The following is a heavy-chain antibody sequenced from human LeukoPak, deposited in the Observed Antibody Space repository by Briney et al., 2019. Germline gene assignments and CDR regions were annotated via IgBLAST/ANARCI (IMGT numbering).Heavy chain of an antibody. CDR2: IYYSGST. V-gene: IGHV4-31*03. CDR1: GGSISSGGYY. D-gene: IGHD3-3*01. J-gene: IGHJ3*02. CDR3: ARGMTGDNYDFWSGYYPSDAFDI. Sequence: SETLSLTCTVSGGSISSGGYYWSWIRQHPGKGLEWIGYIYYSGSTYYNPSLKSRVTISVDTSKNQFFLKLSSVTAADTAVYYCARGMTGDNYDFWSGYYPSDAFDIWGQGTMVTVSS.